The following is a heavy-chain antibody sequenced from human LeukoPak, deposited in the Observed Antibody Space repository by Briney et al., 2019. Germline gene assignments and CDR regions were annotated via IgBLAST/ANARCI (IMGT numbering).Heavy chain of an antibody. J-gene: IGHJ6*02. V-gene: IGHV3-9*01. D-gene: IGHD6-19*01. CDR1: GFTFDDYA. Sequence: GGSLRLSCAASGFTFDDYAMHWVRQAPGKGLEWVSGISWNSGSIGYADSVKGRFTISRDNAKNSLYLQMNSLRAEDTAVYYCAREQGYSAQWLVLYYYYYYGMDVWGQGTTVTVSS. CDR3: AREQGYSAQWLVLYYYYYYGMDV. CDR2: ISWNSGSI.